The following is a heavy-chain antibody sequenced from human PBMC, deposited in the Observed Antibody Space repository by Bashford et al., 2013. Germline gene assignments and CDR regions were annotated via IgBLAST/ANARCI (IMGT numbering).Heavy chain of an antibody. J-gene: IGHJ5*02. CDR2: IDPSDSYT. CDR3: ARQARAVAQWFDP. CDR1: GITFSSYA. V-gene: IGHV5-10-1*01. D-gene: IGHD6-19*01. Sequence: GGSLRLSCAAAGITFSSYAMTWVRQMPGKGLEWMGRIDPSDSYTNYSPSFQGHVTISADKSISTAYLQWSSLKASDTAMYYCARQARAVAQWFDPWGQGTLVTVSS.